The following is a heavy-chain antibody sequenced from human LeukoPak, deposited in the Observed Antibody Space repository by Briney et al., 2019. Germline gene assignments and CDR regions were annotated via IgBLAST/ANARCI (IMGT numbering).Heavy chain of an antibody. Sequence: PSETLSLTCTVSGGSISSYYWSWIRQPPGKGLEWIGYIYYSGSTNYNPSLKSRVTISVDTSKNQFSLKLSSVTAADSAVYYCARVSWFPGTSYYYMDVWGKGTTVAVSS. CDR2: IYYSGST. CDR3: ARVSWFPGTSYYYMDV. J-gene: IGHJ6*03. D-gene: IGHD1-1*01. V-gene: IGHV4-59*01. CDR1: GGSISSYY.